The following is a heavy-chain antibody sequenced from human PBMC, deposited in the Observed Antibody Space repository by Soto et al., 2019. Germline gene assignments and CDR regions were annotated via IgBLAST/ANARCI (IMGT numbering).Heavy chain of an antibody. CDR2: ISYRGDIT. J-gene: IGHJ4*02. D-gene: IGHD1-26*01. CDR3: ARGRPSGNQGALDS. V-gene: IGHV3-23*01. CDR1: GFIFNSYI. Sequence: GGSLRLSCAASGFIFNSYIMSWVRQAPGKGLEWVSGISYRGDITYYADAVKGRFTISRDNSKNTLYLEMNGLRADDTAVYYCARGRPSGNQGALDSWGQGNMVTVSS.